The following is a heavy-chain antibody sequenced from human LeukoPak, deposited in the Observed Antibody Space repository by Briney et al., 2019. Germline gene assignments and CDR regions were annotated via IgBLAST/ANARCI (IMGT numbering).Heavy chain of an antibody. D-gene: IGHD5-24*01. Sequence: SQTLSLTCTVSGGSISSGGYYWSWIRQHPGKGLEWIGYIYYSGSTYYNPSLKSQVTISVDTSKNQFSLKLSSVTAADTAVYYCARHRDGYFDYWGQGTLVTVSS. CDR1: GGSISSGGYY. J-gene: IGHJ4*02. V-gene: IGHV4-31*01. CDR3: ARHRDGYFDY. CDR2: IYYSGST.